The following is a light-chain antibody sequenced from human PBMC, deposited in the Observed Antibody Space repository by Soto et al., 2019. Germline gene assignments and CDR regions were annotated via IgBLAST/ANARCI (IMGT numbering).Light chain of an antibody. V-gene: IGKV3-11*01. CDR2: DAS. J-gene: IGKJ3*01. CDR1: QSVSSY. CDR3: QQGSNWRGFT. Sequence: EIVLTQSPATLSLSPGERATLSCRASQSVSSYLAWYQQKPGQSPRLLIYDASNRATGIPDRFSGSGSGTDFTLTISSLEPEDFAVYYCQQGSNWRGFTFGPGTKVDIK.